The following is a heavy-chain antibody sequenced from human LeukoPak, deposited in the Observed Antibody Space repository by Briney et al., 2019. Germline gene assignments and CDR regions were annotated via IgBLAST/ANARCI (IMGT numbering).Heavy chain of an antibody. CDR3: ARGGYGDYALDY. Sequence: GGSLRLSCAASGFTFSDHYMDWVRQAPGKGLELVGRTRNKANSYTTEYAASVKGRFTISRDDSKNSLYLQMNSLKTEDTAVYYCARGGYGDYALDYWGQGTLVTVSS. V-gene: IGHV3-72*01. CDR2: TRNKANSYTT. D-gene: IGHD4-17*01. CDR1: GFTFSDHY. J-gene: IGHJ4*02.